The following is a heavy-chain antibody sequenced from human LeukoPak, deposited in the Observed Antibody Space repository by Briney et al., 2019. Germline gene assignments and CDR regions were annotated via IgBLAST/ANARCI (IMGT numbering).Heavy chain of an antibody. CDR1: GFTFSSYA. V-gene: IGHV3-23*01. Sequence: GGSLRLSCAASGFTFSSYAMSWVRQAPGKGLEWVSAISGSGGSTYYADSVKGRFTISRDNSRNTLYLQMNSLRAEDTAVYYCAKDLGGGIAARPWYFDYWGQGTLVTVSS. D-gene: IGHD6-6*01. CDR3: AKDLGGGIAARPWYFDY. J-gene: IGHJ4*02. CDR2: ISGSGGST.